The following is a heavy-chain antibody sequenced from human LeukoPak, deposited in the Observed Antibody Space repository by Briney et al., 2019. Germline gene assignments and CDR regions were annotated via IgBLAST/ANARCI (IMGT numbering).Heavy chain of an antibody. Sequence: PSETLSLTCTVSGDSISSYYWNWIRQPPGKGLEWIGYIYYSGSTNYNPSLKSRVTISVDTSKNQFSLKLSSVTAADTAVYYCARSLYYYGSDSFDIWGQGTMVTVSS. CDR1: GDSISSYY. CDR3: ARSLYYYGSDSFDI. V-gene: IGHV4-59*01. CDR2: IYYSGST. D-gene: IGHD3-10*01. J-gene: IGHJ3*02.